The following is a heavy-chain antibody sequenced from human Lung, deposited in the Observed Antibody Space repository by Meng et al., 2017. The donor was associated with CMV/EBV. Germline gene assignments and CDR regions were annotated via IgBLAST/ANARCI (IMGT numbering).Heavy chain of an antibody. CDR3: ARDATHDLASFDAFDL. D-gene: IGHD1-1*01. CDR2: ISSESRTI. J-gene: IGHJ3*01. CDR1: GFTFSRYS. V-gene: IGHV3-48*04. Sequence: GGSLRLXCAASGFTFSRYSLNWVRQAPGKGLEWLSYISSESRTIHYADSVKGRFTISRDSAQNSLYLEMNSLRAEDTAVYYCARDATHDLASFDAFDLWGQGTMVTVSS.